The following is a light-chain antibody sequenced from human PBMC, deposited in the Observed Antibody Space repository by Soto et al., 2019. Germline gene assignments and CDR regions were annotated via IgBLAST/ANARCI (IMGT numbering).Light chain of an antibody. J-gene: IGKJ1*01. V-gene: IGKV1-5*03. CDR1: QSISTW. CDR3: QQYNTFSRT. CDR2: KAS. Sequence: DIQMTQSPSTLSGSVGDRVTITCRASQSISTWLAWYQQKPGKAPKLLIYKASTLESGVPSRFSGSGSGTEFTVTISGLQPDDFATYYCQQYNTFSRTFGQGTKVDIK.